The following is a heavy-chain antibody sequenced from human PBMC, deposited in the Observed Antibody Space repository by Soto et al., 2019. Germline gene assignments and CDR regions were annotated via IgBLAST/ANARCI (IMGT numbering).Heavy chain of an antibody. D-gene: IGHD3-10*01. CDR2: ISTHDIT. CDR1: GFTFTDFY. CDR3: ARFASGSYKPFDS. J-gene: IGHJ4*02. V-gene: IGHV3-11*01. Sequence: GGSLRLSCAASGFTFTDFYVTWIRQAPGKGLEWLSFISTHDITYYADSVKGRFTISRDNAKKSGYLQMNSLRADDTAVYYCARFASGSYKPFDSWGQGTLVTVSS.